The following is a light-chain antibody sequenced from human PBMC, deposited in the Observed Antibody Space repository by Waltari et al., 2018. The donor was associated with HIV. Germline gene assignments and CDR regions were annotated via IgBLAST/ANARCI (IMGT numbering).Light chain of an antibody. J-gene: IGLJ2*01. Sequence: QSALTQPASVSGSPGQSITLSCTGTTSDVGGYNYVSWYQQHPGKAPKLMIYDVSNLPSGVSPRFSGSKSDNTASLTISGLQAEDEADYFCSSYTTSSTMIFGGGTKLTVL. CDR1: TSDVGGYNY. CDR2: DVS. CDR3: SSYTTSSTMI. V-gene: IGLV2-14*03.